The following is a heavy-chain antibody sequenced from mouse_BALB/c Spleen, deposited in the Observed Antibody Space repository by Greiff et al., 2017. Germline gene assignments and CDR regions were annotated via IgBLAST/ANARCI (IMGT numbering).Heavy chain of an antibody. Sequence: VKLVESGGDLVKPGGSLKLSCAASGFTFSSYGMSWVRQTPDKRLEWVATISSGSSTIYYADTVKGRFTISRDNPKNTLFLQMTSLRSEDTAMYYCARGNYYAMDYWGQGTSVTVSS. V-gene: IGHV5-17*02. CDR2: ISSGSSTI. J-gene: IGHJ4*01. CDR1: GFTFSSYG. CDR3: ARGNYYAMDY.